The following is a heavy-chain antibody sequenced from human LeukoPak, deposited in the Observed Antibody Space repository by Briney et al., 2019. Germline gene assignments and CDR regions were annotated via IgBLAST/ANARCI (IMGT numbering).Heavy chain of an antibody. CDR1: GFTFGDYT. J-gene: IGHJ6*04. V-gene: IGHV3-49*04. D-gene: IGHD3-10*01. CDR2: IRIKAYGGTT. CDR3: TRVENYGSGSDPLMDV. Sequence: GGSLRLSCTAYGFTFGDYTMTWVRQAPGKGLEWVGFIRIKAYGGTTEYAASVKGRFSISRDDSKSIAYLQMNSLKTEDTAVYYCTRVENYGSGSDPLMDVWGKGTTVTVSS.